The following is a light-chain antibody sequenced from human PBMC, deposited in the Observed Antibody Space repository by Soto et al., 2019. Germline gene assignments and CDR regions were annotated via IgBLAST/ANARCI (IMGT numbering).Light chain of an antibody. CDR3: QHYGSSPRYT. Sequence: EIVLTQSPGTLSLSPGERATLSCRASQSVSSSYLAWYQQKPGQAPRLLIYGASSRATGIPDRFSGSGSGTDFTLTSSRLEPEDVALYYCQHYGSSPRYTFGQGTKLEIK. V-gene: IGKV3-20*01. J-gene: IGKJ2*01. CDR1: QSVSSSY. CDR2: GAS.